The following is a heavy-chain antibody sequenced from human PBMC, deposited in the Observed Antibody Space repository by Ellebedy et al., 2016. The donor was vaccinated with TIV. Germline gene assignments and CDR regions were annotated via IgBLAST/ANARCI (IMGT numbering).Heavy chain of an antibody. D-gene: IGHD2-15*01. V-gene: IGHV1-46*01. CDR2: INPSGGST. CDR1: GYTFTSYY. CDR3: ARVGDVVVVAATRPPDYYGMDV. J-gene: IGHJ6*02. Sequence: ASVTVSCXASGYTFTSYYMHWVRQAPGQGLEWMGIINPSGGSTSYAQKFQGRVTMTRDTSTSTVYMELSSLRSEDTAVYYCARVGDVVVVAATRPPDYYGMDVWGQGTTVTVSS.